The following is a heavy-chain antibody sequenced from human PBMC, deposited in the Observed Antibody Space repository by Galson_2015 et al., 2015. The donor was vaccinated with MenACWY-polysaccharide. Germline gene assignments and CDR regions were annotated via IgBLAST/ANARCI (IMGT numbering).Heavy chain of an antibody. J-gene: IGHJ6*02. CDR3: VGPLGRGGTGAYGMDA. Sequence: CAGSGLTFSSYGMGWVRQAPGKGLEWVSGLSPTTGNTYYADSVKGRFTISRDNAKNTLYLQMNSLRVEDTAVYYCVGPLGRGGTGAYGMDAWGQGTTVTVSS. CDR1: GLTFSSYG. D-gene: IGHD3-10*01. CDR2: LSPTTGNT. V-gene: IGHV3-23*01.